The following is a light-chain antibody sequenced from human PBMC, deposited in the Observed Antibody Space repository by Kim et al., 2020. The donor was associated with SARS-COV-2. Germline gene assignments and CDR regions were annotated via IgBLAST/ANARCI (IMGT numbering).Light chain of an antibody. CDR2: GAS. CDR1: QGISGW. V-gene: IGKV1D-16*01. J-gene: IGKJ4*02. Sequence: DTHMTQSPSSVSASVGDRVTITCRAGQGISGWVAWYQQTPGKAPKLLIYGASTLQSGVPSRFSGSGSGTEFTLTISSLQPEDFATYYCQEYNNYPLTFGRGTRLEIK. CDR3: QEYNNYPLT.